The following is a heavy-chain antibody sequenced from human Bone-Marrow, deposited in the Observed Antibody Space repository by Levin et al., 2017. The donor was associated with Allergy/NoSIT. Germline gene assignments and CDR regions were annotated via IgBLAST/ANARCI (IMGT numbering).Heavy chain of an antibody. CDR1: GYTLTELS. CDR2: FDPEDGET. V-gene: IGHV1-24*01. D-gene: IGHD2-2*01. Sequence: GESLKISCKVSGYTLTELSMHWVRQAPGKGLEWMGGFDPEDGETIYAQKFQGRVTMTEDTSTDTAYMELSSLRSEDTAVYYCATDAPPSVVVPAAPRTGRYYYYGMDVWGQGTTVTVSS. J-gene: IGHJ6*02. CDR3: ATDAPPSVVVPAAPRTGRYYYYGMDV.